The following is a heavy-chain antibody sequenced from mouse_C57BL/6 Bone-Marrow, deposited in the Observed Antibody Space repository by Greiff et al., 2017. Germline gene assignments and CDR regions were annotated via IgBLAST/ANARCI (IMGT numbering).Heavy chain of an antibody. CDR1: GFTFSNYW. CDR2: IRLKSDNYAT. Sequence: DVHLVESGGGLVQPGGSMKLSCVASGFTFSNYWMNWVRQSPEKGLEWVAQIRLKSDNYATHYAESVKGRFTISSDDSKSSVYLQMNNLRAEDTGIYYCTGPYYYGSSGWYFDVWGTGTTVTVSS. CDR3: TGPYYYGSSGWYFDV. J-gene: IGHJ1*03. D-gene: IGHD1-1*01. V-gene: IGHV6-3*01.